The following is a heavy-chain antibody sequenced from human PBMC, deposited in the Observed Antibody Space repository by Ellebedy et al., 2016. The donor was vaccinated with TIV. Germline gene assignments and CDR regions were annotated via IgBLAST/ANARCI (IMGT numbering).Heavy chain of an antibody. J-gene: IGHJ4*02. D-gene: IGHD3-10*01. CDR3: ARTPGRFDYYFDY. CDR2: IDWDDYK. Sequence: SGPTLVKPTQTLTLTCTFSGFSLRTTGMRVNWIRQPPGKALEWLARIDWDDYKFYSTSLQTRLSISKDSSQSRVVLTMTNMGPMDTATYYCARTPGRFDYYFDYWGQGTLVTVSS. V-gene: IGHV2-70*04. CDR1: GFSLRTTGMR.